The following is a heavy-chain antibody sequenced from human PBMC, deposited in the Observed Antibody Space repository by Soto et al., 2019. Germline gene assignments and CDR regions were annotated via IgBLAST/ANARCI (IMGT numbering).Heavy chain of an antibody. CDR3: ARDQGFDTYYDILTGYAWFDP. CDR2: IIPIFGTA. CDR1: GGTFSSYA. J-gene: IGHJ5*02. Sequence: SVKVSCKASGGTFSSYAISWVRQAPGQGLEWMGGIIPIFGTANYAQKFQGRVTITADESTSTAYMELSSLRSEDTAVYYCARDQGFDTYYDILTGYAWFDPWGQGTLVTVSS. D-gene: IGHD3-9*01. V-gene: IGHV1-69*13.